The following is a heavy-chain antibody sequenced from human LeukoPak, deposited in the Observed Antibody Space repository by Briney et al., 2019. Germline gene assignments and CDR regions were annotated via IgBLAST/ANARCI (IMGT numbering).Heavy chain of an antibody. CDR2: IYYSGST. CDR1: GGSISSYY. J-gene: IGHJ4*02. V-gene: IGHV4-59*08. Sequence: SETLSLTCTVSGGSISSYYWSWIRQPPGKGLAWIGYIYYSGSTNYNPSLKSRVTISVDTSKNQFSLKLSSVTAADTAVYYCARSPRAYDSSGYYYYFDYWGQGTLVTVSS. D-gene: IGHD3-22*01. CDR3: ARSPRAYDSSGYYYYFDY.